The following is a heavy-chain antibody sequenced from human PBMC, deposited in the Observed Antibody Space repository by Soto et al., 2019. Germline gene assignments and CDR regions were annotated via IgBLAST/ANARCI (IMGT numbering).Heavy chain of an antibody. D-gene: IGHD6-19*01. CDR3: ARDQWLQNYYYGMDV. J-gene: IGHJ6*02. Sequence: PSETLSLTCTVSGGSVSSGTYYWNWIRQPPGKGLEWIGYIYSSGSTNYNPSLKSRVTISLDTSKNQFSLKLRSVTTADTAVYYCARDQWLQNYYYGMDVWGRGTTVT. V-gene: IGHV4-61*01. CDR2: IYSSGST. CDR1: GGSVSSGTYY.